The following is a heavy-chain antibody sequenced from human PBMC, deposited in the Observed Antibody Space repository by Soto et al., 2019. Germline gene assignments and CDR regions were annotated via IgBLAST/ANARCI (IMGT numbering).Heavy chain of an antibody. CDR1: GGSISSSNW. Sequence: SETLSLTCAVSGGSISSSNWWSWVRQPPGKGLEWIGEIYHSGSTNYNPSLKSRVTISVDKSKNQFSLKLSSVTAADTAVYYCARDKWFGGDYYYGMDVWGQGTTVTVSS. CDR2: IYHSGST. J-gene: IGHJ6*02. V-gene: IGHV4-4*02. D-gene: IGHD3-10*01. CDR3: ARDKWFGGDYYYGMDV.